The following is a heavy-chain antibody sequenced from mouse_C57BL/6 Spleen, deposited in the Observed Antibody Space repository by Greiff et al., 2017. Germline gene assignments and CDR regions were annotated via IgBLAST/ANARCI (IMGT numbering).Heavy chain of an antibody. V-gene: IGHV1-52*01. Sequence: VQLQQPGAELVRPGSSVKLSCKASGYTFTSYWMHWVKQRPIQGLEWIGNIDPSDSETHYNQKFKDKATLTVAKSSSTAYMQLSSLTSEDSAVYYCGVAYSYAMDYWGQGTSVTVSS. D-gene: IGHD1-1*01. J-gene: IGHJ4*01. CDR1: GYTFTSYW. CDR2: IDPSDSET. CDR3: GVAYSYAMDY.